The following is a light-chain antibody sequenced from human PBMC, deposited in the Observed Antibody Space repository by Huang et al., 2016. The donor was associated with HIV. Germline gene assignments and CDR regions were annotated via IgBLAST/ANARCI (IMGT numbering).Light chain of an antibody. V-gene: IGKV3-11*01. CDR2: AGA. J-gene: IGKJ4*01. CDR3: QQRSKWPLT. CDR1: QSIGTY. Sequence: EIVLTQSPVTLSLSPGDRATLSCRASQSIGTYLAWYQQKSGQAPRLLIYAGANRAAGGPARFSGSGSETDFTLTIASLDPDDFAIYHCQQRSKWPLTFGGGTKVEMK.